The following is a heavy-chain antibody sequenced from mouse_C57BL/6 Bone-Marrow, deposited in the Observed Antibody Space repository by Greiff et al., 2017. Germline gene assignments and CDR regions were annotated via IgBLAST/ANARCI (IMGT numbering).Heavy chain of an antibody. D-gene: IGHD1-1*01. V-gene: IGHV6-3*01. CDR1: GFTFSNYW. CDR3: TGIYYYGSFDV. J-gene: IGHJ1*03. Sequence: EVMLVESGGGLVQPGGSMKLSCVASGFTFSNYWMNWVRQSPEKGLEWVAQIRLKSDNYATNYAESVKGRFTISRDDSKSSVYLQMNNLRAEDTGIYYCTGIYYYGSFDVWGTGTTVTVSS. CDR2: IRLKSDNYAT.